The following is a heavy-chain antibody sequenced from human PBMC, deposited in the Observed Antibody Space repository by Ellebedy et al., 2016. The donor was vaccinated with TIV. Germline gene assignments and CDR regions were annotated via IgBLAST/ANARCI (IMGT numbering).Heavy chain of an antibody. V-gene: IGHV4-61*01. CDR1: SASVSSSSYH. CDR3: ARAIVAAVDPYFDY. D-gene: IGHD2-21*01. CDR2: VYYSGST. J-gene: IGHJ4*02. Sequence: SETLSLXXTVSSASVSSSSYHWNWIRQSPGKGLEWIGNVYYSGSTHYNPSLKSRVTISVDPSKNQFSLRLSSVTAADTAVYYCARAIVAAVDPYFDYWGQGTLVTVSS.